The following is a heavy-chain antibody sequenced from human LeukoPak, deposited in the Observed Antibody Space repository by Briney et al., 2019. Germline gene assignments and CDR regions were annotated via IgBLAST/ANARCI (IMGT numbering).Heavy chain of an antibody. CDR2: ISSSGSTI. Sequence: GGSLRLSCAASGFTFSSYEMNWFRQAPGKGLEWISYISSSGSTIYYADSVKGRFTISRGNSKNTLYLQMNSLRAEDTAVYYCAKDTLPWSNFDYWGQGTLVTVSS. CDR1: GFTFSSYE. CDR3: AKDTLPWSNFDY. V-gene: IGHV3-48*03. J-gene: IGHJ4*02. D-gene: IGHD2-15*01.